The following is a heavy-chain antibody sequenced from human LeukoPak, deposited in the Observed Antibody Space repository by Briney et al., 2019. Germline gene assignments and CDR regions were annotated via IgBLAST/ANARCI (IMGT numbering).Heavy chain of an antibody. J-gene: IGHJ4*02. V-gene: IGHV3-74*01. CDR2: INSDGSST. CDR3: ARDPSLTQYFDS. Sequence: PGGSLRLSCAASVFTFTNYWMHWVRQAPGKGLVWVSRINSDGSSTSYADSVRGRFTISRDNAKNTLYLKMNSLRAEDTAVYFCARDPSLTQYFDSWGQETLVTVSS. CDR1: VFTFTNYW.